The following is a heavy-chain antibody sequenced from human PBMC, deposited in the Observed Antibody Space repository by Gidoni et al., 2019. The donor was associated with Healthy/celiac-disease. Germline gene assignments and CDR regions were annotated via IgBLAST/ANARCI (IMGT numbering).Heavy chain of an antibody. D-gene: IGHD3-9*01. Sequence: QVQLQESGPGLVKPSKTMSLNCTFADGSISSGGYYWSWIRQHPGKGLEWIGYIYYSWSTYYNPSLKSRVTISVDTSKNQFSLKLSSVTAADTAVYYCARRLGTAKVRTWFDPWGQGTLVTVSS. J-gene: IGHJ5*02. V-gene: IGHV4-31*03. CDR2: IYYSWST. CDR3: ARRLGTAKVRTWFDP. CDR1: DGSISSGGYY.